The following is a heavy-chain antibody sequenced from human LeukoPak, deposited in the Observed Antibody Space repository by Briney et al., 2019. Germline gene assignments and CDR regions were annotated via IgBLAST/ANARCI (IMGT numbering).Heavy chain of an antibody. CDR1: GLTFDDYG. J-gene: IGHJ3*02. CDR2: INWNGGST. CDR3: AREGAYYYDSSGSEGAFDI. Sequence: PGGSLRLSCAASGLTFDDYGMGWVRQAPGKGLEWVSGINWNGGSTGYADSVKGRFTISRDNAKNSLYLQMNSLRAEDTALYYCAREGAYYYDSSGSEGAFDIWGQGTMVTVSS. V-gene: IGHV3-20*04. D-gene: IGHD3-22*01.